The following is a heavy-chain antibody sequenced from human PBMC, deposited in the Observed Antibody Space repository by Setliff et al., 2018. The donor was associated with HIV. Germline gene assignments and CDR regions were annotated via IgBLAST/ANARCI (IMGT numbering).Heavy chain of an antibody. J-gene: IGHJ5*02. D-gene: IGHD5-18*01. CDR3: ARSGPNKWIHLYH. V-gene: IGHV4-34*01. CDR2: INPSGNT. Sequence: KPSETLSLTCAVYGESFSGYYWTWIRQSPKKGLEWIGDINPSGNTNYNPSLKSRLTVSGDTSKNQFSLNLSSVTAADTAVYYCARSGPNKWIHLYHWAQGALVTVPQ. CDR1: GESFSGYY.